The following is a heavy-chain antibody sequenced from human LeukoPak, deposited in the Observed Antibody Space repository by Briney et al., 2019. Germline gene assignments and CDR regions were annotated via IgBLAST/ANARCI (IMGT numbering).Heavy chain of an antibody. J-gene: IGHJ5*02. CDR3: ARDNSVGDIAWWFDP. CDR2: INPNSGGT. V-gene: IGHV1-2*06. CDR1: GYTFTGYY. D-gene: IGHD3-16*02. Sequence: ASVKVSCKASGYTFTGYYMHWVRQAPGQGLEWMGLINPNSGGTNYAQKFQGRVTMTRDTSISTAYMELSRLRSDDTAVYYCARDNSVGDIAWWFDPWGQGTLVTVSS.